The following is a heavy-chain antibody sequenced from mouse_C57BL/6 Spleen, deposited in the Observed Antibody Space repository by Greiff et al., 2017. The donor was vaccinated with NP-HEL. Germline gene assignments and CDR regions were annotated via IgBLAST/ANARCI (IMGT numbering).Heavy chain of an antibody. CDR2: IYPGDGDT. V-gene: IGHV1-80*01. J-gene: IGHJ2*01. D-gene: IGHD1-1*01. Sequence: QVQLQQSGAELVKPGASVKISCKASGYAFSSYWMNWVKQRPGKGLEWIGQIYPGDGDTNYNGKFKGKATLTADKSSSTAYMQLSSLTSEDSAVYFCARGEDYGSSYHFDYWGQGTTLTVSS. CDR1: GYAFSSYW. CDR3: ARGEDYGSSYHFDY.